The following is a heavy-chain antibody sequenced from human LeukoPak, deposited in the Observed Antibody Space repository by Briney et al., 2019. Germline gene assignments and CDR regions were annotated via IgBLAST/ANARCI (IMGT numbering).Heavy chain of an antibody. Sequence: GGSLRLSCAASGFTFSSYEMNWVRQAPGKGLEWVSYISSSGSTIYYADSVKGRFTISRDNAKNSLYLQMNSLRAEDTAVYYCARDRKYSCSGGSCYFDYWGQGTLVTVSS. CDR3: ARDRKYSCSGGSCYFDY. CDR1: GFTFSSYE. D-gene: IGHD2-15*01. J-gene: IGHJ4*02. V-gene: IGHV3-48*03. CDR2: ISSSGSTI.